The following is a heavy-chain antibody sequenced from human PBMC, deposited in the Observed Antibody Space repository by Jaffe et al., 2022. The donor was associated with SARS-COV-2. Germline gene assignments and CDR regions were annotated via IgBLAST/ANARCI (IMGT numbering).Heavy chain of an antibody. CDR2: IRSKAYGGTT. D-gene: IGHD2-15*01. Sequence: EVQLVESGGGLVKPGRSLRLSCTASGFTFGDYAMSWFRQAPGKGLEWVGFIRSKAYGGTTEYAASVKGRFTISRDDSKSIAYLQMNSLKTEDTAVYYCTRFLMGYCSGGSCYPDYGMDVWGQGTTVTVSS. V-gene: IGHV3-49*05. CDR3: TRFLMGYCSGGSCYPDYGMDV. CDR1: GFTFGDYA. J-gene: IGHJ6*02.